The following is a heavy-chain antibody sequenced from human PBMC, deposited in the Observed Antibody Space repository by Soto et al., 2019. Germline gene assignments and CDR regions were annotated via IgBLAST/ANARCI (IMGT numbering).Heavy chain of an antibody. J-gene: IGHJ6*02. V-gene: IGHV1-18*01. D-gene: IGHD6-13*01. CDR2: ISAYNGNT. CDR1: GYTFTSYG. CDR3: ARDPGGSSLLLGGYSYGMDV. Sequence: ASVKVSCKASGYTFTSYGISWVRQAPGQGLEWMGWISAYNGNTNYAQKLQGRVTMTTDTSTSTAYMGLRSLRSDDTAVYYCARDPGGSSLLLGGYSYGMDVWGQGTTVTVSS.